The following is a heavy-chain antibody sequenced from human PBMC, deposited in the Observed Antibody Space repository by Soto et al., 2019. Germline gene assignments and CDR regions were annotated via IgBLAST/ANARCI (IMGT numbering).Heavy chain of an antibody. V-gene: IGHV3-21*01. CDR2: ISSSGSYR. D-gene: IGHD5-12*01. CDR3: ARVGIVATTYFDY. J-gene: IGHJ4*02. CDR1: GFTFSSYS. Sequence: VQLVESGGGLVKPGGSLRLSCAASGFTFSSYSMNWVRQAPGKGLEWVSSISSSGSYRYYADSVNGRFTISRDNAKKSLYLPMNSLTVEDSAVYYCARVGIVATTYFDYWGQGILVTVSS.